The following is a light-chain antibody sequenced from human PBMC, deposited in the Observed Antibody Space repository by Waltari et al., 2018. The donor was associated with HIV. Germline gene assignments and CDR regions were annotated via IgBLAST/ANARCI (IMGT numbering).Light chain of an antibody. CDR3: AAWDDSLL. J-gene: IGLJ2*01. V-gene: IGLV1-47*01. CDR1: SSNIGSNY. CDR2: RNN. Sequence: QSVLTQPPSASGTPGQRVTISCSGSSSNIGSNYVYWYQQLQGTAPKLLIYRNNQRPSGVPDRFSGSKSGTSASLAISGLRSEDEADYYCAAWDDSLLFGGGTKLTVL.